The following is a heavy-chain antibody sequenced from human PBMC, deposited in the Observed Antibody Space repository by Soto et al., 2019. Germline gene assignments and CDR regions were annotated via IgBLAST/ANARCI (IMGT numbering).Heavy chain of an antibody. V-gene: IGHV1-3*01. CDR1: RYTSTSYG. D-gene: IGHD3-22*01. CDR2: INPGNGNT. Sequence: GASVKVSCKTSRYTSTSYGINWVRQAPGRGLEWMGWINPGNGNTKYSQQFQGRVIIDRDTSASTAYMELSSLRSEDTAVYYCARGGYFDSSNYLAYWGLGTLVTVSS. J-gene: IGHJ4*02. CDR3: ARGGYFDSSNYLAY.